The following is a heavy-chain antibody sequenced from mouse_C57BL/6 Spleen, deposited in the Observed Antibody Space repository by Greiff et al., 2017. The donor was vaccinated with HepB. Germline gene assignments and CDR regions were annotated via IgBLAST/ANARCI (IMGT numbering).Heavy chain of an antibody. CDR1: GFTFSDYG. V-gene: IGHV5-17*01. D-gene: IGHD2-4*01. Sequence: DVMLVESGGGLVKPGGSLKLSCAASGFTFSDYGMHWVRQAPEKGLEWVAYISSGSSTIYYADTVKGRFTIARDNAKNTLFLQMTSLRSEDTAMYYCARYYDYDQFAYWGQGTLVTVSA. CDR2: ISSGSSTI. CDR3: ARYYDYDQFAY. J-gene: IGHJ3*01.